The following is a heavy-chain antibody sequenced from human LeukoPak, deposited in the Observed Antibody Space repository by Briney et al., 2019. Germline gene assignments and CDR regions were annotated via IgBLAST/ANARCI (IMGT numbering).Heavy chain of an antibody. CDR1: GFTFSSYG. D-gene: IGHD6-13*01. CDR2: ISYDGSNK. Sequence: GGSLRLSCAASGFTFSSYGMHGVRQAPGKGLEWVAVISYDGSNKSYADSVKGRFTISRGNSKNTLYLQMNSLRAEATAVYYCANSRVAAAGWRGYYYYGMDVWGQGTTVAVSS. CDR3: ANSRVAAAGWRGYYYYGMDV. J-gene: IGHJ6*02. V-gene: IGHV3-30*18.